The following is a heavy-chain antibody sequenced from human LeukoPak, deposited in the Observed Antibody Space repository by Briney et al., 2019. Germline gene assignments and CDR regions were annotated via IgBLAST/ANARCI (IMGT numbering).Heavy chain of an antibody. CDR1: GLTVSSRY. V-gene: IGHV3-66*01. Sequence: PGGSLRLSCAASGLTVSSRYMAWVRQAPGKGLEWVSVIYGGGGANYADSVKGRFTISRNNSNNTLYLQMDSLRAGDTAIYYCASRPSGDYGTLDYWGQGTLVTVSS. CDR2: IYGGGGA. CDR3: ASRPSGDYGTLDY. D-gene: IGHD4-17*01. J-gene: IGHJ4*02.